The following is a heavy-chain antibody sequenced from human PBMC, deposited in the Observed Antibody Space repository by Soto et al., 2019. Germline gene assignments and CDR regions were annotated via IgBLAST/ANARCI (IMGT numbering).Heavy chain of an antibody. V-gene: IGHV5-10-1*01. D-gene: IGHD6-13*01. CDR1: GYSFTSYW. J-gene: IGHJ6*02. Sequence: GESLKISCKGSGYSFTSYWISWVRQMPGKGLEWMGRIDPSDSYTNYSPSFQGHVTISADKSISTAYLQWSSLKASDTAMYYCASASGILAYSCSRDDYYYGMDVWGQGTTVTVSS. CDR2: IDPSDSYT. CDR3: ASASGILAYSCSRDDYYYGMDV.